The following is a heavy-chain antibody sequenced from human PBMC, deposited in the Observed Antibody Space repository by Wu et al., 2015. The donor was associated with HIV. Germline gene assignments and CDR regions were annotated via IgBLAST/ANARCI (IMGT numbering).Heavy chain of an antibody. J-gene: IGHJ4*02. CDR1: GYTFTDYY. CDR2: INPNRGGT. D-gene: IGHD3-22*01. Sequence: QVQLLQSGAEVKKPGASVMVSCKASGYTFTDYYIYWVRQAPGRGLEWMGWINPNRGGTRYAQKFRDRVTMTRDTAVSTAYMELNSLRSDDTAVYYCARLQSLSGFYSNADYWAEGTAGHRLL. CDR3: ARLQSLSGFYSNADY. V-gene: IGHV1-2*02.